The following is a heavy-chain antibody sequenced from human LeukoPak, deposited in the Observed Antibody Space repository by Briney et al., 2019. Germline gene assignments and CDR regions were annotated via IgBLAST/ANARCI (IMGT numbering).Heavy chain of an antibody. J-gene: IGHJ6*02. CDR1: GFTFSSYS. CDR3: ARDRQQLWLREDYYYYGMDV. Sequence: GGSLGLSCAASGFTFSSYSMNWVRQAPGKGLEWVSSISSSSSYIYYADSVKGRFTISRDNAKNSLYLQMNSLRAEDTAVYYCARDRQQLWLREDYYYYGMDVWGQGTTVTVSS. D-gene: IGHD5-18*01. V-gene: IGHV3-21*01. CDR2: ISSSSSYI.